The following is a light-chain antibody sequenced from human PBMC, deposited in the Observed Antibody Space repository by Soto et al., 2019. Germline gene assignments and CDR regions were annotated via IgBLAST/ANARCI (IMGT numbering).Light chain of an antibody. CDR3: QQCFWHWA. CDR1: QNIGTS. Sequence: DIQMTQSPSTLSASVGDRVTFPRRASQNIGTSLAWYQRTAGKAPKLLISDASTVESGGPSRFGASGSGTVFTLAINTLQHNDFETYYCQQCFWHWAFGQGTKVDI. CDR2: DAS. J-gene: IGKJ1*01. V-gene: IGKV1-5*01.